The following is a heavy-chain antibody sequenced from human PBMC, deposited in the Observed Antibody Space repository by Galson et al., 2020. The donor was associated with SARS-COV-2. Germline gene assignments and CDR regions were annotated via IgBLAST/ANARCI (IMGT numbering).Heavy chain of an antibody. Sequence: GGSLRLSCAASGFTFSNYAMTWVRQVPGKGLEWVSSLSAAGGSTYYSDSVKGRFTISRDNSKNTLYLQMNSLTAEDTAVYYCAKDLRGAAAPGTYGMDVWGQGTTGTVSS. CDR3: AKDLRGAAAPGTYGMDV. D-gene: IGHD6-13*01. CDR1: GFTFSNYA. J-gene: IGHJ6*02. CDR2: LSAAGGST. V-gene: IGHV3-23*01.